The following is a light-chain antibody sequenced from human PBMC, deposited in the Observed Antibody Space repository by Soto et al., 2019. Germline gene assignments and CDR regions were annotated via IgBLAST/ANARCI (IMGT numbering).Light chain of an antibody. CDR3: QEYGPSPMYT. J-gene: IGKJ2*01. CDR2: GAS. Sequence: EIVLTQSPGTLSLSPGERATLSCRASQTVSSSYLAWYQQKPGQAPRLRIYGASTRATGIPDRFSGSASGTDFTLTISRLEPEDFAVYYCQEYGPSPMYTFGQGTNLEIK. V-gene: IGKV3-20*01. CDR1: QTVSSSY.